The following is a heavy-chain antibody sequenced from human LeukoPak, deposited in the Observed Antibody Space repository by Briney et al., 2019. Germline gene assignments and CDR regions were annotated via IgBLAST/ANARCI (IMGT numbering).Heavy chain of an antibody. Sequence: GGSLRLSCAASGFTFSDYYMSWIRQAPGKGLEWVSYISSSGSTIYYADSVKGRFTISRDNAKNSLYLQMNSLRAEDTAMYYCARPTGTTFFSYYYYHYMDVWGKGTTVTVSS. J-gene: IGHJ6*03. V-gene: IGHV3-11*01. CDR1: GFTFSDYY. D-gene: IGHD1-7*01. CDR3: ARPTGTTFFSYYYYHYMDV. CDR2: ISSSGSTI.